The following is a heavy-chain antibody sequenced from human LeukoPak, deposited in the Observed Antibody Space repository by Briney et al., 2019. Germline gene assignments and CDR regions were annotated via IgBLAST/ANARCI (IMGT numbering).Heavy chain of an antibody. V-gene: IGHV3-21*04. CDR2: ISSSSSYI. J-gene: IGHJ3*02. Sequence: GGSLRLSCAASGFTFSSYSMNWVRQAPGKGLEWVSSISSSSSYIYYADSVKGRFTISRDNSKNTLYLQMNSLRAEDTAVYYCAKALGGRKRGLAARDDAFDIWGQGTMVTVSS. CDR3: AKALGGRKRGLAARDDAFDI. CDR1: GFTFSSYS. D-gene: IGHD6-6*01.